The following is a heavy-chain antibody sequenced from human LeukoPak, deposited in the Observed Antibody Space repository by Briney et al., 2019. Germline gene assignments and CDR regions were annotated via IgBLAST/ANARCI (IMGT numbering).Heavy chain of an antibody. D-gene: IGHD6-13*01. J-gene: IGHJ5*02. CDR2: INPNSGAT. V-gene: IGHV1-2*02. Sequence: ASVKVSCKASGYTFTACYIHWVRQAPGQGLEWMGWINPNSGATKYAQNFQGRVTITRDTSITTAYMELSRLRSDDTAVYYCARDPGSSHPWNWCDPWGQGTLVTVSS. CDR3: ARDPGSSHPWNWCDP. CDR1: GYTFTACY.